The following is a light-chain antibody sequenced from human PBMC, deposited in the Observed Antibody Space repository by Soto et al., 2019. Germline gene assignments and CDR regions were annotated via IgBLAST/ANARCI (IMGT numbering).Light chain of an antibody. CDR3: QVWDSSSDHVV. CDR2: DDS. CDR1: IIGSKS. Sequence: SYELTQPPSVSVAPGQTARITCGGNIIGSKSVHWYQQKPRQAPVLVVYDDSDRPSGIPERFSGSNSGNTATLTISRVEAGDEADYYCQVWDSSSDHVVFGGGTQLTVL. J-gene: IGLJ2*01. V-gene: IGLV3-21*02.